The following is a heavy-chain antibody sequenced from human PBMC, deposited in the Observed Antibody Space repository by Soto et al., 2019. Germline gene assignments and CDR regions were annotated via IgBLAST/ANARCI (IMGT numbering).Heavy chain of an antibody. D-gene: IGHD2-15*01. CDR3: ARGWYYFDF. CDR2: IYYGGTT. CDR1: LEPMTGGYY. Sequence: SETLSLTCDVSLEPMTGGYYWGWIRQSPGKGLEWIGSIYYGGTTYYNPSLRNRLAISIDTSKNQFSLRLTSVTAADTALYFCARGWYYFDFWGRGTLVTVSS. V-gene: IGHV4-38-2*01. J-gene: IGHJ4*02.